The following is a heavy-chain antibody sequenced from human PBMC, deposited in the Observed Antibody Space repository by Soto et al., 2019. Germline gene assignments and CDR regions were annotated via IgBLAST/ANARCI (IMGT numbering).Heavy chain of an antibody. V-gene: IGHV3-23*01. Sequence: GSLRLSCAAPGFTFSSYAMSWVRQAPGKGLEWVSAISGSGGSTYYADSVKGRFTISRDNSKNTLYLQMNSLRAEDTAVYYCAKVWIAVAGILYHFDYWGQGTLVTVSS. CDR2: ISGSGGST. J-gene: IGHJ4*02. CDR3: AKVWIAVAGILYHFDY. D-gene: IGHD6-19*01. CDR1: GFTFSSYA.